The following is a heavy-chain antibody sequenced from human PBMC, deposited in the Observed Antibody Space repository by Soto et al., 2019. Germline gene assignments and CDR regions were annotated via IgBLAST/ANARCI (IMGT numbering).Heavy chain of an antibody. V-gene: IGHV1-46*01. Sequence: ASVKVSCKASGYTFTSYYMHWVRQAPGQGLEWMGIINPSGGSTSYAQKFQGRVTMTRDTSTSTVYMELSSLRSEDTAVYYCARDPPAPHEMNYFDDWGQGTLVTVSS. CDR1: GYTFTSYY. CDR3: ARDPPAPHEMNYFDD. J-gene: IGHJ4*02. CDR2: INPSGGST.